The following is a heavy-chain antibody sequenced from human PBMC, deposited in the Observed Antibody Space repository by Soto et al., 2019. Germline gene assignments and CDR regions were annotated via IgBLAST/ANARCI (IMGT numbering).Heavy chain of an antibody. J-gene: IGHJ6*02. CDR3: ARDHSGSYPWYYYGMDV. D-gene: IGHD1-26*01. V-gene: IGHV5-51*01. CDR1: GYSFTSYW. Sequence: GESLKISCKGSGYSFTSYWIGWVRQMPGKGLEWMGIIYPGDSDTRYSPSFQGQVTISADKSISTAYLQWSSLKASDTAMYYCARDHSGSYPWYYYGMDVWGQGTTVTVSS. CDR2: IYPGDSDT.